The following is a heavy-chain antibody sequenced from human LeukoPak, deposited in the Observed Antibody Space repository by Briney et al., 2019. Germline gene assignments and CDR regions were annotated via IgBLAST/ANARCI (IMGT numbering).Heavy chain of an antibody. CDR2: IKQDGSEK. CDR1: GFTFSSYW. J-gene: IGHJ6*03. Sequence: GGSLRLSCAASGFTFSSYWMSWVRQAPGKGLEWVANIKQDGSEKYYVDSVKGRFTISRDNAKNSLYLQMNSLRAEDTAVYYCARAGEESVVVPAAILPYYYYYMDVWGKGTTVTVSS. CDR3: ARAGEESVVVPAAILPYYYYYMDV. V-gene: IGHV3-7*01. D-gene: IGHD2-2*02.